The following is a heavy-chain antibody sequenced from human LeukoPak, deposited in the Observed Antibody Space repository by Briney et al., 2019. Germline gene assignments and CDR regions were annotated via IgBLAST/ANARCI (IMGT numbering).Heavy chain of an antibody. D-gene: IGHD2-21*02. J-gene: IGHJ4*02. Sequence: GAPVKVSCKASGYRFISNYIQWVRQAPGLGPEWVGWMHPGNGNTKYAEKFQGRVTMTRDTSINTAYLDLNSLRSDDTAVYYCAREATYCVGGDCYSFDYWGQGTLITVSS. V-gene: IGHV1-2*02. CDR3: AREATYCVGGDCYSFDY. CDR1: GYRFISNY. CDR2: MHPGNGNT.